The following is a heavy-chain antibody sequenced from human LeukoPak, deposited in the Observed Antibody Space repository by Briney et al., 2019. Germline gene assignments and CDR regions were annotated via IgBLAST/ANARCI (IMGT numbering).Heavy chain of an antibody. J-gene: IGHJ4*02. CDR2: ISGSGGST. CDR1: GFTFSSYA. V-gene: IGHV3-23*01. Sequence: GGSLRLSCVVSGFTFSSYAMSWVRQAPGKGLEWVSAISGSGGSTHYADSVKGRFTISRDHSRNTLYLQMNSLRAEVTAVYYCAKSWYHFDFWGQGTLVTVSS. D-gene: IGHD6-13*01. CDR3: AKSWYHFDF.